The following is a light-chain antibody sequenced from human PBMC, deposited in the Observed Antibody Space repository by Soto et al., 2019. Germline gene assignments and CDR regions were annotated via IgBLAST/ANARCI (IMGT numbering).Light chain of an antibody. Sequence: EIVMTQSPAILSVSPGERATLSCRASQYVWTSVALYQQKPGQAPRLLIYGASTRATGIPDRFSGSGSGTEFTLSISSLQSEDSAVYYCKQYKNWPPITFGQGTRLEIK. J-gene: IGKJ5*01. V-gene: IGKV3-15*01. CDR2: GAS. CDR3: KQYKNWPPIT. CDR1: QYVWTS.